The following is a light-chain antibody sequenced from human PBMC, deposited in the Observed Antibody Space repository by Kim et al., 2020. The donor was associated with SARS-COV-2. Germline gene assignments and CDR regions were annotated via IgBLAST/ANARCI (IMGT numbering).Light chain of an antibody. J-gene: IGKJ4*01. V-gene: IGKV1-39*01. CDR1: QSIRNY. CDR3: QQSYSTPRT. Sequence: DIQMTQSPSSLSASVGDRVTITCRASQSIRNYLGWYQQKPGTAPKLLIYAASTLQSGVPSRFSGSGSGTAFTLTISSLQPEDFATYYCQQSYSTPRTFGEGTKVDIK. CDR2: AAS.